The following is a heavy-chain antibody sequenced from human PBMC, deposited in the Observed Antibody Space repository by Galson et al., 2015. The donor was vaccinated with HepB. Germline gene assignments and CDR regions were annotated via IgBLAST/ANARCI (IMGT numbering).Heavy chain of an antibody. D-gene: IGHD3-10*01. CDR2: IRSKANSYAT. J-gene: IGHJ6*02. CDR3: TGHRTRWFGELAPVYGMDV. V-gene: IGHV3-73*01. Sequence: SLRLSCAASGFTFSGSAMHWVRQASGKGLEWVGRIRSKANSYATAYAASVKGRFTISRDDSKNTAYLQMNSLKTEDTAVYYCTGHRTRWFGELAPVYGMDVWGQGTTVTVSS. CDR1: GFTFSGSA.